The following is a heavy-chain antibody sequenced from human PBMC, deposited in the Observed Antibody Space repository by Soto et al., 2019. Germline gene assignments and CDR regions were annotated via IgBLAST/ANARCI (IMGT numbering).Heavy chain of an antibody. CDR1: VFTFNSYV. CDR2: ISYSADKT. CDR3: ARRARTATTNWGAFDV. V-gene: IGHV3-23*01. J-gene: IGHJ3*01. D-gene: IGHD1-7*01. Sequence: WGALRVTCASSVFTFNSYVMNWVRQAPGKGLDWVSTISYSADKTHYADSVKGRFTISRDNSRDTLFLHMNSLRADDAAVYYCARRARTATTNWGAFDVWGQGTMVTVSS.